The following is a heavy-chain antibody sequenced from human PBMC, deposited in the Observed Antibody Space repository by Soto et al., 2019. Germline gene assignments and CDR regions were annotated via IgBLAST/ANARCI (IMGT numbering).Heavy chain of an antibody. Sequence: GGSLRLSCAASGFTFRSYSMNWVRQAPGKGLEWVSYISISGTAIYYADSVKGRFAISRDDAKNSLYLQMNSLRDEDTSVYYCARDNGIPGSFAPRGQGALVTVSS. CDR2: ISISGTAI. CDR1: GFTFRSYS. D-gene: IGHD2-2*01. V-gene: IGHV3-48*02. CDR3: ARDNGIPGSFAP. J-gene: IGHJ5*02.